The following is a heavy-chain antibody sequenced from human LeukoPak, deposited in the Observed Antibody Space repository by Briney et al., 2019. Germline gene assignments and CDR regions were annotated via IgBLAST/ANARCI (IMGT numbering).Heavy chain of an antibody. CDR2: IYYSGST. CDR3: ARGEPYYDFWSGSPYYMDV. V-gene: IGHV4-59*11. CDR1: GGSISSHY. D-gene: IGHD3-3*01. J-gene: IGHJ6*03. Sequence: SETLSLTCTVSGGSISSHYWSWIRQPPGKGLEWIGYIYYSGSTNYNPSLKSRVTISVDTSKNQFSLKLSSVTAADTAVYYCARGEPYYDFWSGSPYYMDVWGKGTTVTVSS.